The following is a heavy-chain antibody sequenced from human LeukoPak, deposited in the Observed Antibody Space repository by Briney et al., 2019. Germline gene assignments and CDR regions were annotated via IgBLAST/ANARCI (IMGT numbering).Heavy chain of an antibody. J-gene: IGHJ4*02. CDR3: ARFLGSGNFDY. CDR1: GGTFSSYA. CDR2: IIPIFGTA. D-gene: IGHD3-16*01. V-gene: IGHV1-69*05. Sequence: GASVKVSCKASGGTFSSYAISWVRQAPGQGLEWMGGIIPIFGTANYAQKFQGRVTITTDESTSTAYMELSSLRSDDTAVYYCARFLGSGNFDYWGQGTLVTVSS.